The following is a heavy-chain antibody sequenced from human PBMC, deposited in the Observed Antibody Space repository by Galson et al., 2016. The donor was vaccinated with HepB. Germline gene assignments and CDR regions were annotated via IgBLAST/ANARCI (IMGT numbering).Heavy chain of an antibody. CDR3: AKDEGFYNGMDF. CDR2: VSDSEST. J-gene: IGHJ6*02. D-gene: IGHD2-2*02. Sequence: SETLSLTCIVSGGSVSSASHYWSWVRQPTGKGLEWIGYVSDSESTNYNPSLKGRVTISLDRSKNQFSLRLNSVIAADTAVYYCAKDEGFYNGMDFWGQGTTVTVSS. CDR1: GGSVSSASHY. V-gene: IGHV4-61*01.